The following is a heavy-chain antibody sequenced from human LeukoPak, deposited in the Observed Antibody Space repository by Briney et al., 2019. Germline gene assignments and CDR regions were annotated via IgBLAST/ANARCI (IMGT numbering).Heavy chain of an antibody. CDR1: GYTFTGYY. CDR3: ARGSPHFDTVWGSPLWDI. V-gene: IGHV1-2*04. J-gene: IGHJ3*02. D-gene: IGHD3-16*01. Sequence: ASVKVSCKASGYTFTGYYMHWVRQAPGQGLEWMGWINPNSGGTNYAQKFQGWVIVTRDTSITTAYMELSRLRSDDTAVYYCARGSPHFDTVWGSPLWDIWGQGTVVTVSS. CDR2: INPNSGGT.